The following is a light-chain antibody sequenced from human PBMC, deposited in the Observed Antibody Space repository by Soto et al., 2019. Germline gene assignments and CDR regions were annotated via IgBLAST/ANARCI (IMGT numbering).Light chain of an antibody. CDR3: SSSAGSYTSV. V-gene: IGLV2-11*01. Sequence: QSALTQPRSVSGSPGQSVAISCTGTSSDVGGYNHVAWYQQHPGKAPTLMIFDVNKRPPWVPDRFSGSKSGNTAFLTIAGRQDEDEADYYCSSSAGSYTSVFATGTKLTVL. J-gene: IGLJ1*01. CDR1: SSDVGGYNH. CDR2: DVN.